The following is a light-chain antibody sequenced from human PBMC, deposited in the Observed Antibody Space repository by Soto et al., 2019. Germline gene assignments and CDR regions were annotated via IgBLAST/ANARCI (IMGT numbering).Light chain of an antibody. CDR3: QKYNSYLWT. J-gene: IGKJ1*01. Sequence: DIQMTQSPSTLSASVGDRVTITCRASQTISMWLAWYQQTPGKAPRLLIYDASNLESGVPARFSGSGSVTEITLPISSMQQDEFAADYCQKYNSYLWTFGQGTKVDIK. V-gene: IGKV1-5*01. CDR2: DAS. CDR1: QTISMW.